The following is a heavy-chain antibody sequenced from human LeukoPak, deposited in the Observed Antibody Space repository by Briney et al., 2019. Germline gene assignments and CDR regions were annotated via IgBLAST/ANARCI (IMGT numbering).Heavy chain of an antibody. D-gene: IGHD6-13*01. CDR1: GFPFDDYA. J-gene: IGHJ4*02. Sequence: GGSLRLSCAASGFPFDDYAMTWVRQAPGKGLEWVSGISGGGSGTYYADSVKGRFTLSRDNSKNTLFLQMDSLRAEDTAVYYCAKSGGFSPYSRNRVFDYWGQGTLVTVSS. CDR2: ISGGGSGT. CDR3: AKSGGFSPYSRNRVFDY. V-gene: IGHV3-23*01.